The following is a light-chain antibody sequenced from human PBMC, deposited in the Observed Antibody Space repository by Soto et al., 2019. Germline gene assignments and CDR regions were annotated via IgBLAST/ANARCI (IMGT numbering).Light chain of an antibody. V-gene: IGKV3-11*01. CDR2: DAS. CDR1: QSVSSY. CDR3: QQRSNWPPT. J-gene: IGKJ5*01. Sequence: EIVVTQSPATRSFYPGEIATLSCRASQSVSSYLAWYQQKPGQAPRLLIYDASNRATGIPARFSGSGSGTDFTLTISSLEPEDFAVYYCQQRSNWPPTFGQGTRLEIK.